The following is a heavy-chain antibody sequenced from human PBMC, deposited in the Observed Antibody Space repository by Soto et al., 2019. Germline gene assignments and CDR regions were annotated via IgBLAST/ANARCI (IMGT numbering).Heavy chain of an antibody. CDR1: GGTFSSYA. CDR2: IIPIFGTA. CDR3: ARDQSGDYDILTGYYNGWFDP. J-gene: IGHJ5*02. Sequence: QVQLVQSGAEVKKPGSSVKVSCKASGGTFSSYAISWVRQAPGQGLEWMGGIIPIFGTANYAQKCQGRVTITADESTSTAYMELSSLRSEDTAVYYCARDQSGDYDILTGYYNGWFDPWGQGTLVTVSS. D-gene: IGHD3-9*01. V-gene: IGHV1-69*01.